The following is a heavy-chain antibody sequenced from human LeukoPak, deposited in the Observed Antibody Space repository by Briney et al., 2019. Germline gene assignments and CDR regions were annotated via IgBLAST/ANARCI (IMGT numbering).Heavy chain of an antibody. V-gene: IGHV1-18*01. D-gene: IGHD6-13*01. Sequence: ASVKVSCKASGYTFTSYGISWVRQAPGQGLEWMGWISAYNGNTNYAQKLQGRVTMTTDTSTSTAYMELRSLRSDDTAVYCCARGTRYSSSWYYVYWGQGTLVTVSS. CDR1: GYTFTSYG. CDR2: ISAYNGNT. J-gene: IGHJ4*02. CDR3: ARGTRYSSSWYYVY.